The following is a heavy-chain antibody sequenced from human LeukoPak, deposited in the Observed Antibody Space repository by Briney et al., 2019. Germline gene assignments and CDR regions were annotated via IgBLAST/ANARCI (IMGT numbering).Heavy chain of an antibody. V-gene: IGHV1-46*01. D-gene: IGHD2-2*01. CDR3: ARHPSPQLHHFDY. CDR2: INPTGDST. Sequence: ASVKVSCKASGYTFTNYYIHWVRQAPGQGLEWMGIINPTGDSTSYAQKFQARVTMTRATSTNTVYMELSSLRSEDTAVYYCARHPSPQLHHFDYWGQGTLVTVSS. CDR1: GYTFTNYY. J-gene: IGHJ4*02.